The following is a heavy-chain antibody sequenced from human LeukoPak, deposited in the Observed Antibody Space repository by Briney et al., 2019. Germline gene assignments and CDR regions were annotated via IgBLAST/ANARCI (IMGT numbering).Heavy chain of an antibody. Sequence: GGSLRLSCSASGFTFSSYGMHWVRQAPGKGLEWVAVIWYDGSNKYYADSVKGRFTISRDNSKNTLYLQMNSLRAEDTAVYYCARDSPGEAQAYYFHYWGQGTLVTVSS. J-gene: IGHJ4*02. D-gene: IGHD3-10*01. V-gene: IGHV3-33*08. CDR3: ARDSPGEAQAYYFHY. CDR2: IWYDGSNK. CDR1: GFTFSSYG.